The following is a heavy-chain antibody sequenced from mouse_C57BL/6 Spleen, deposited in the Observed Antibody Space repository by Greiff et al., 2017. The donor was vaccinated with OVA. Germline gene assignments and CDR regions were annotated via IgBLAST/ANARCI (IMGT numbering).Heavy chain of an antibody. CDR2: IYPGDGDT. D-gene: IGHD1-1*01. J-gene: IGHJ2*01. CDR1: GYAFSSSW. CDR3: ARGEAYYCGSSGD. V-gene: IGHV1-82*01. Sequence: QVQLQQSGPELVKPGASVKISCKASGYAFSSSWMNWVKQRPGKGLEWIGRIYPGDGDTNYNGKFKGKATLTADKSSSTAYMQLSSLTSEDSAVYFGARGEAYYCGSSGDWGQGTTLTVSS.